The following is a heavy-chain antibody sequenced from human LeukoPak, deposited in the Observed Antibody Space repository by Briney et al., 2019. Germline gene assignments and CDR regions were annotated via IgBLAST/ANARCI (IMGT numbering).Heavy chain of an antibody. D-gene: IGHD2-2*01. J-gene: IGHJ4*02. Sequence: GASVKVSCKASQYNFTSYYIHWVRQAPGQGLEWMGGITPIFGTANYAQKFQGRVTITADESTSTAYMELSSLRSEDTAVYYCASSSHCSSTSCHSPTKETMFDYWGQGTLVTVSS. CDR2: ITPIFGTA. CDR3: ASSSHCSSTSCHSPTKETMFDY. V-gene: IGHV1-69*13. CDR1: QYNFTSYY.